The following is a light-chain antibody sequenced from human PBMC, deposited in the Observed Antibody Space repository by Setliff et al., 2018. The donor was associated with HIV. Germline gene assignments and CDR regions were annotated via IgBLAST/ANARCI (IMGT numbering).Light chain of an antibody. V-gene: IGKV4-1*01. J-gene: IGKJ1*01. CDR2: WAS. Sequence: DIVMTQSPDSLAVSLGERATINCKSSQSVLYSSNNKNYLAWYQQKPGQPPKLLIYWASTRESGVPDRFSGSGSGTDFTLTISSLQAEDVAVYYCQQYYSTSLRTFGQGTKVDIK. CDR3: QQYYSTSLRT. CDR1: QSVLYSSNNKNY.